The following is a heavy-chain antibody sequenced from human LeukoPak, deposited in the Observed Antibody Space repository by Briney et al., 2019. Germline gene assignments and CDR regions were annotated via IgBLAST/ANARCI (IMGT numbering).Heavy chain of an antibody. Sequence: GGSLRLSCAVSGITLSNYGMSWVRQAPGKGLEWVSAISGSGGSTYYADSVKGRFTISRDNSKNTLYLQMNSLRAEDTAVYYCASRGYSGYDPIPPDDYWGQGTLVTVSS. CDR1: GITLSNYG. CDR3: ASRGYSGYDPIPPDDY. D-gene: IGHD5-12*01. J-gene: IGHJ4*02. CDR2: ISGSGGST. V-gene: IGHV3-23*01.